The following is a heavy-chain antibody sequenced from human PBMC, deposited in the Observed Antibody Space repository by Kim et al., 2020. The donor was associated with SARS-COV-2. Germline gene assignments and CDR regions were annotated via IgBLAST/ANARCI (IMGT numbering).Heavy chain of an antibody. CDR1: GFTFSDHY. CDR3: ARVVGRFWSGYLAGGAEDGMDV. V-gene: IGHV3-72*01. J-gene: IGHJ6*02. CDR2: TRNKANSYTT. D-gene: IGHD3-3*01. Sequence: GGSLRLSCAASGFTFSDHYMDWVRQAPGKGLEWVGRTRNKANSYTTEYAASVKGRFTISRDDSKNSLYLQMNSLKTEDTAVYYCARVVGRFWSGYLAGGAEDGMDVWGQGTTVTVSS.